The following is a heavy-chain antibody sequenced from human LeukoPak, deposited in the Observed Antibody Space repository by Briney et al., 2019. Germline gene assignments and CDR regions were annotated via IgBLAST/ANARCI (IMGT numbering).Heavy chain of an antibody. Sequence: GGSLRLSCAASGFTFSSYWMSWVRQAPGKGLEWVANIKQDGSEKYYVDSVKGRFTISRDNAKNSLYLQMNSLRAEDTAVYYCARDYGGNSYGFDYWGQGTLVTVSS. CDR1: GFTFSSYW. J-gene: IGHJ4*02. D-gene: IGHD4-23*01. V-gene: IGHV3-7*01. CDR3: ARDYGGNSYGFDY. CDR2: IKQDGSEK.